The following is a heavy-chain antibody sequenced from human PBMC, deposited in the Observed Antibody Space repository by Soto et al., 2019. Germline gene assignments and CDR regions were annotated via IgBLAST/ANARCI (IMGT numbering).Heavy chain of an antibody. Sequence: QVQLQESGPGLVKPSDTLSLTCAVSGYSISSSNWWGWIRHPPGKGLEWIGYIYYRGSTYYNPSLMSRVTMSVDTSKTQVSLNLGCVTAVDTAVYYCARSYPYYGMVVWGQGTTVTVSS. CDR3: ARSYPYYGMVV. V-gene: IGHV4-28*01. CDR2: IYYRGST. D-gene: IGHD5-18*01. CDR1: GYSISSSNW. J-gene: IGHJ6*02.